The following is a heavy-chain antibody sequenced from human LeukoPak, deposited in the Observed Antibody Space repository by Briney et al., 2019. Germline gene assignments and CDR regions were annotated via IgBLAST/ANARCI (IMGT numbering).Heavy chain of an antibody. D-gene: IGHD3-10*01. CDR3: AKGLEFFPQFDF. CDR2: ISDRGDTT. Sequence: GGSLRLSCTVSGFTFDTEAMTWIRQGPGKGLEWVSTISDRGDTTYYADSVKGRFSISRDNSKGTLYLQMNTLRAEDTAFYYCAKGLEFFPQFDFWSRGTLVAVSS. V-gene: IGHV3-23*01. CDR1: GFTFDTEA. J-gene: IGHJ4*02.